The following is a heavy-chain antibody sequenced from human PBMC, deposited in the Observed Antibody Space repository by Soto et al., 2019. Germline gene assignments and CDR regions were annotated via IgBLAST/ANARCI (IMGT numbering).Heavy chain of an antibody. J-gene: IGHJ5*02. Sequence: SETLSLTCTVPGGSISSGGYYWSWIRQHPGKGLEWIGYIYYSGCTYYNPSLKSRVTISVDTSKNQFSLKLSSVTAADTAVYYCARLAQQLTWFEPWGQGTLVAVSS. CDR1: GGSISSGGYY. CDR2: IYYSGCT. D-gene: IGHD6-13*01. V-gene: IGHV4-31*03. CDR3: ARLAQQLTWFEP.